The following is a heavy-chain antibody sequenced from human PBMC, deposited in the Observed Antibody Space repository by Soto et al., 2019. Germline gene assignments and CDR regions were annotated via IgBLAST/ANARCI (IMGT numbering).Heavy chain of an antibody. CDR2: ISSSSSTI. CDR1: GFTFSIYS. Sequence: EVQLVESGGGLVQPGGSLRLSCAASGFTFSIYSMNWVRQAPGKGLEWVSYISSSSSTIYYADSVKGRFTISRDNAKNSLYLQMNILGDEDTAVYYCARGQCFSARCWFDPWGQGTLVTVSS. CDR3: ARGQCFSARCWFDP. J-gene: IGHJ5*02. D-gene: IGHD6-6*01. V-gene: IGHV3-48*02.